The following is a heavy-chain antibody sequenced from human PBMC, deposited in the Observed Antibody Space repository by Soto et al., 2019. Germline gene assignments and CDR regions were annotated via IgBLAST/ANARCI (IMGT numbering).Heavy chain of an antibody. D-gene: IGHD6-19*01. CDR3: GRDQTMAGPTTLDY. CDR2: ISSDGSNI. V-gene: IGHV3-74*01. CDR1: GFTFSRYW. J-gene: IGHJ4*02. Sequence: GGSLRLSCAASGFTFSRYWMHWVRQAPGKGLVWVSRISSDGSNIIYADSVKGQFTISRDDAKNTLYLQMNNLRDEDTAVYYCGRDQTMAGPTTLDYWGQGALVTVSS.